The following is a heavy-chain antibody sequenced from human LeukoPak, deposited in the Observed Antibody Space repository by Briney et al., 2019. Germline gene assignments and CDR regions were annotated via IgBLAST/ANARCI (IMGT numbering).Heavy chain of an antibody. CDR3: ARFGDERLAFDY. Sequence: GASVKVSCKASGGTFSSYTIGWVRQAPGQGLEWMGRIIPILGIANYAQKFQGRVTITADKSTSTAHMELSSLRSEDTAVYYCARFGDERLAFDYWGQGTLVTVSS. V-gene: IGHV1-69*02. CDR2: IIPILGIA. CDR1: GGTFSSYT. J-gene: IGHJ4*02. D-gene: IGHD3-16*01.